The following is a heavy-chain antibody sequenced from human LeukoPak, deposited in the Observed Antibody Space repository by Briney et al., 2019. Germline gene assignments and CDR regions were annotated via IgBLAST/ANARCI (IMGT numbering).Heavy chain of an antibody. CDR2: ISTGNGNT. CDR1: SDTFIRYG. J-gene: IGHJ4*02. D-gene: IGHD1-7*01. Sequence: ASVKVSCKASSDTFIRYGISWVRQAPGQGLEWMGWISTGNGNTNYGQKFQGRVTMTTDTSTATAYMELRSLGFDDTAMYYCATANNWNYALGYWGQETLVTVSS. V-gene: IGHV1-18*01. CDR3: ATANNWNYALGY.